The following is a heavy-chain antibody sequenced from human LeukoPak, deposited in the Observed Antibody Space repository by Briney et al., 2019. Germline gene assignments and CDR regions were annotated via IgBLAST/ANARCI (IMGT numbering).Heavy chain of an antibody. CDR3: AKSLGYCSSTSCYYYYGMDV. J-gene: IGHJ6*02. Sequence: PGGSLRLSCAASGFTFSSYGMHWVRQAPGKGLEWVAVISYDGSNKYYADSVKGRFTISRDNSKNTLYLQMNSLRAEDTAVYYCAKSLGYCSSTSCYYYYGMDVWGQGTTVTVSS. V-gene: IGHV3-30*18. CDR1: GFTFSSYG. CDR2: ISYDGSNK. D-gene: IGHD2-2*01.